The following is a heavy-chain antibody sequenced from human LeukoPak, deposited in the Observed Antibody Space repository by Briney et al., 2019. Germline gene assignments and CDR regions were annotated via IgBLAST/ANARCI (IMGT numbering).Heavy chain of an antibody. D-gene: IGHD6-19*01. J-gene: IGHJ4*02. V-gene: IGHV1-2*06. CDR1: GYTFTGYY. Sequence: ASVKVSCKASGYTFTGYYMHWVRQAPGQGLEWMGRINPNSGGTNYAQKFQGRVTMTRDTSISTAYMELSRLRSDDTAVYYCARDREIIAVAGGYYFDYWGQGTLVTVSS. CDR3: ARDREIIAVAGGYYFDY. CDR2: INPNSGGT.